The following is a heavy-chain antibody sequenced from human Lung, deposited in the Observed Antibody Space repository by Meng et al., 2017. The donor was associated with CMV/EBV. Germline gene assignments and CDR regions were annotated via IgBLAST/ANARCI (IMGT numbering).Heavy chain of an antibody. CDR3: ARATLEYCSSTSCYPVDY. D-gene: IGHD2-2*01. CDR1: GFTFSSYA. CDR2: ISGGGGST. Sequence: SXAASGFTFSSYAMTWVRQAPGKGLEWVSVISGGGGSTYYADSVKGRFTISRDNSKNTLYLQVNSLRAEDTAVYYCARATLEYCSSTSCYPVDYXGQGXLVTVSS. J-gene: IGHJ4*02. V-gene: IGHV3-23*01.